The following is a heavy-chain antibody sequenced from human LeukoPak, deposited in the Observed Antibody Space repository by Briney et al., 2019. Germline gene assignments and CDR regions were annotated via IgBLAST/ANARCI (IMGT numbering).Heavy chain of an antibody. CDR1: GGSISSYY. CDR2: IYYSGST. Sequence: PSETLSLTCTVSGGSISSYYWSWIRQPPGKGLEWIGYIYYSGSTNYNPSLKSRVTISVDTSKNQFSLKLSSVTAADTAVYYCAKSSICSGGSCYNYYYMDVWGKGTTVTVSS. J-gene: IGHJ6*03. V-gene: IGHV4-59*01. D-gene: IGHD2-15*01. CDR3: AKSSICSGGSCYNYYYMDV.